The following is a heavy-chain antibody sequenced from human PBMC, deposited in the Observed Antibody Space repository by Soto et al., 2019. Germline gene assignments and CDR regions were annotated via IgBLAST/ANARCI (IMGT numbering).Heavy chain of an antibody. CDR3: AREDRDPETGLVPAAIDGMDV. D-gene: IGHD2-2*01. CDR2: IIPNFGIA. Sequence: QVQLVQSGAEVKKPGSSVKVSCKASGGTFSRYSITWVRQAPGHGLEWIGRIIPNFGIASYAHKFQGRVTITADESTSTAYMELSSLRSADTAVYYCAREDRDPETGLVPAAIDGMDVWGQGTTVTVSS. J-gene: IGHJ6*02. V-gene: IGHV1-69*08. CDR1: GGTFSRYS.